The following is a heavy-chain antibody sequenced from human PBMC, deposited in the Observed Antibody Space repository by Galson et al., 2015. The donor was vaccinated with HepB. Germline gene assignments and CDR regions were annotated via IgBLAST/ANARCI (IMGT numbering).Heavy chain of an antibody. Sequence: SLRLSCAASGFTLNTHAMAWVRQPPGKGPEWVSALSGDSIIIHYADSVKGRFTISKDNSENTLYLQMNSLRGEDTALYYCAKFGARFDAWFDSWGQGTLVTV. CDR1: GFTLNTHA. V-gene: IGHV3-23*01. CDR3: AKFGARFDAWFDS. D-gene: IGHD3-9*01. J-gene: IGHJ5*01. CDR2: LSGDSIII.